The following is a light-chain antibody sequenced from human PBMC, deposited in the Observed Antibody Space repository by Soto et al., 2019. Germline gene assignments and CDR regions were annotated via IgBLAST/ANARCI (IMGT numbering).Light chain of an antibody. Sequence: QSALTQPRSVSGSPGQSVTISCTGTSSDVGGYNYVSWYQQHPGKAPKLMIYDVNKWPSGVPDRFSGSKSGNTAYLTISGLQAEDEADYYCCSYAGNSPGVFGGGTKVTVL. V-gene: IGLV2-11*01. J-gene: IGLJ3*02. CDR2: DVN. CDR3: CSYAGNSPGV. CDR1: SSDVGGYNY.